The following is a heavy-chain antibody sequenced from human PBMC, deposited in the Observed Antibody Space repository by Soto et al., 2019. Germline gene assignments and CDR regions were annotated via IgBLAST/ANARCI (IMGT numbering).Heavy chain of an antibody. J-gene: IGHJ5*02. V-gene: IGHV3-23*01. CDR2: IKGSDGST. Sequence: EVNLLESGGGLVQPGGSLRLSCAASGFTFSSSAMSWVRQAPGKGLNWVSSIKGSDGSTFYADSVKGRFTISRDISKNTLYQKMNSLRAEDTAIYYWVKGPVGVLGGFAPWGQGTLVTVSS. CDR3: VKGPVGVLGGFAP. CDR1: GFTFSSSA. D-gene: IGHD3-16*01.